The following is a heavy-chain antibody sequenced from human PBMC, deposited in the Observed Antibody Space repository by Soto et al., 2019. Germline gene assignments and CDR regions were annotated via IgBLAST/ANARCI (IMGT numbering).Heavy chain of an antibody. Sequence: SETLSLTCTVSGGSISSGGSYWSWIRQRPGKGLEWIGYIFYSDSFYYTPSLKGRVAVSADTSKNQFSLKLSSVTAADTAVYYCARKGARPRQLVVWFDPWGQGTLVTVSS. J-gene: IGHJ5*02. CDR1: GGSISSGGSY. CDR2: IFYSDSF. D-gene: IGHD6-6*01. CDR3: ARKGARPRQLVVWFDP. V-gene: IGHV4-31*03.